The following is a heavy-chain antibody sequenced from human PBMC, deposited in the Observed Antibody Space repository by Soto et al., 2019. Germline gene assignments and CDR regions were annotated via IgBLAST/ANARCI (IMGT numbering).Heavy chain of an antibody. J-gene: IGHJ4*02. CDR2: ISGSGGST. D-gene: IGHD2-2*01. CDR3: AKDPGVVPAAASDY. V-gene: IGHV3-23*01. Sequence: GGSLRLSCAASGFTFSSYAMSWVRQAPGKGLEWVSAISGSGGSTYYADSVKGRFTISRDNSKNTLYLQMNSLRAEDTAVYYCAKDPGVVPAAASDYWGQGTLVTVSS. CDR1: GFTFSSYA.